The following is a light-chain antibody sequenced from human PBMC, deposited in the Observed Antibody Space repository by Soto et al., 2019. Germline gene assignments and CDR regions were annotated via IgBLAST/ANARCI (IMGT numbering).Light chain of an antibody. V-gene: IGLV2-8*01. Sequence: QSALTQPPSASGSPGQSVAISCTGTSSDVGGYNYVSWYQQHPGKAPKLMIYEVNKRPSGVPDRFSGSKSGNTASLTVSGLQAEDEADYYCSSYAGSNNFGYVFGTGTKLTV. CDR3: SSYAGSNNFGYV. CDR2: EVN. J-gene: IGLJ1*01. CDR1: SSDVGGYNY.